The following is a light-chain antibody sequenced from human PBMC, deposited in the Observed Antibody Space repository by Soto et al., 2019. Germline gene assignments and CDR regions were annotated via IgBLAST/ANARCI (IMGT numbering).Light chain of an antibody. V-gene: IGKV1-39*01. J-gene: IGKJ1*01. CDR2: AAS. Sequence: DIQMTQSPSSLSASVGDRVTITCRASQSISSYLNWYQQKPGKAPKLLIYAASSLQSGVPSRFRGSVSGTDFTLTIRSLQPEDFANYYCQQSYSTPRTFGQGTKVEIK. CDR1: QSISSY. CDR3: QQSYSTPRT.